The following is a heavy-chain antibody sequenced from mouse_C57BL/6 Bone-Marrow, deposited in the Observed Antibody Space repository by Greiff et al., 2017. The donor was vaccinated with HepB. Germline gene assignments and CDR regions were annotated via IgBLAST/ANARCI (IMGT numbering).Heavy chain of an antibody. J-gene: IGHJ3*01. CDR1: GYSITSGYY. CDR3: AKNAWFAY. Sequence: EVKLQESGPGLVKPSQSLSLTCSVTGYSITSGYYWNWIRQFQGNKLEWMGYISYDGSNNYNPSLKNRISITRDTSKNQFFLKLNSVTTEDTATYYCAKNAWFAYWGQGTLVTVSA. CDR2: ISYDGSN. V-gene: IGHV3-6*01.